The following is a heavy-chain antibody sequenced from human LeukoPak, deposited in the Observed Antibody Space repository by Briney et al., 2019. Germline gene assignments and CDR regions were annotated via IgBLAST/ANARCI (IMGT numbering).Heavy chain of an antibody. CDR2: VSYSGGT. Sequence: SETLSLTCTVSGGSVSDYYWNWIRQPPGKGLEWIGSVSYSGGTNYNPSFKSRVTMSTYTSKNQFSLRLSSVTAADTAIYYCAKAEWELLNWFDPWGQGTQVTV. J-gene: IGHJ5*02. V-gene: IGHV4-59*02. CDR1: GGSVSDYY. CDR3: AKAEWELLNWFDP. D-gene: IGHD1-26*01.